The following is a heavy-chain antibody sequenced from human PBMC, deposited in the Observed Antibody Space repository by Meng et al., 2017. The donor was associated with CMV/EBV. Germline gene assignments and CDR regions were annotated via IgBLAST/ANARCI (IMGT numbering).Heavy chain of an antibody. CDR3: ASSSGDY. Sequence: SWAASGFTFSGSAMHWVSQASGKGLEWVGRIRSKANSYATAYAASVKGRFTISRDDSKNTAYLQMNSLKTEDTAVYYCASSSGDYWGQGTLVTVSS. D-gene: IGHD6-6*01. V-gene: IGHV3-73*01. CDR1: GFTFSGSA. CDR2: IRSKANSYAT. J-gene: IGHJ4*02.